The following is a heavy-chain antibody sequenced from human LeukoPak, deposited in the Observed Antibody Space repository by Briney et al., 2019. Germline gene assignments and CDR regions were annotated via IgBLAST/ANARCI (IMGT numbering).Heavy chain of an antibody. CDR2: IYYSGSS. J-gene: IGHJ4*02. CDR3: ARVIMCSSTSCSYFDY. Sequence: PSETLSLTCTVSGGSISSYYWSWIRQPPGKGLEWIGYIYYSGSSNYNPSLKSRVTISVDTSKNQFSLKLSSVTAADTAVYYCARVIMCSSTSCSYFDYWGQGTLVTVSS. D-gene: IGHD2-2*01. CDR1: GGSISSYY. V-gene: IGHV4-59*01.